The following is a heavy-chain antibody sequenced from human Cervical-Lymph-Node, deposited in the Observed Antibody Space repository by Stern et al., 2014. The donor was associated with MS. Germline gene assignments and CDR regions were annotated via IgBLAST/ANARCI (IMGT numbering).Heavy chain of an antibody. CDR2: IYYSGST. CDR1: GGSISSGGDY. Sequence: QVQLQESGPGLVKPSQTLSLTCTVSGGSISSGGDYWNWIRQHPGKGLEWIGYIYYSGSTEYNPSLKRRVIISADTSKKQFSLKLRSVTAADTAVYYCARGRQYYYASGSSPPDAFDIWGQGTMVTVSS. J-gene: IGHJ3*02. D-gene: IGHD3-10*01. V-gene: IGHV4-31*03. CDR3: ARGRQYYYASGSSPPDAFDI.